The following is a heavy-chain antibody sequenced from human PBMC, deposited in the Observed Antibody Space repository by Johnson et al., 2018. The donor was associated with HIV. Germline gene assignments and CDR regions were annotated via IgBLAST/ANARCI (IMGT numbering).Heavy chain of an antibody. CDR3: ANNLQQLATKDALDI. D-gene: IGHD6-13*01. CDR2: ISYDGSNK. V-gene: IGHV3-30*18. J-gene: IGHJ3*02. CDR1: GFTFSSYG. Sequence: QVQLVESGGGVVQPGRSLRLSCAASGFTFSSYGMHWVRQAPGKGLEWVSVISYDGSNKYYADSVKGRFTISRDNSKNTLYLQMNILRVEDTAVYYCANNLQQLATKDALDIWGQGTMVTVSS.